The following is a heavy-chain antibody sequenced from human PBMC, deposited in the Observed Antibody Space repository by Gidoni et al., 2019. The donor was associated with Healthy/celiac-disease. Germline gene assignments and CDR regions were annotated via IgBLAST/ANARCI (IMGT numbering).Heavy chain of an antibody. Sequence: EVQLVASGGGLVQPGGSLRLSCAASGFTFSSYEMNWVRQAPGKGLEWVSYISRSGSTIYYADAVKGRFTISRDNAKNSLYLQMNSLRAEDTAVYYCARDGRLELRSGYYYYYMDVWGKGTTVTVSS. J-gene: IGHJ6*03. CDR3: ARDGRLELRSGYYYYYMDV. CDR2: ISRSGSTI. V-gene: IGHV3-48*03. D-gene: IGHD1-7*01. CDR1: GFTFSSYE.